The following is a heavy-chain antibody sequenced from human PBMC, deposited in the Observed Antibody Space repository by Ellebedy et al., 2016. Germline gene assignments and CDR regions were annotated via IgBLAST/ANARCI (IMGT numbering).Heavy chain of an antibody. J-gene: IGHJ4*02. D-gene: IGHD5-12*01. CDR1: GFSFGDHS. CDR2: IGNKGSGGTI. Sequence: GESLKISXKGGGFSFGDHSVHWFRRAPGKGLEWVGFIGNKGSGGTIEYAASVKGRFTISRDDSKRVAYLQMNTLKIEDSALYYCARQPGGYSGPRSPFDYWGQGTLVTVSS. V-gene: IGHV3-49*03. CDR3: ARQPGGYSGPRSPFDY.